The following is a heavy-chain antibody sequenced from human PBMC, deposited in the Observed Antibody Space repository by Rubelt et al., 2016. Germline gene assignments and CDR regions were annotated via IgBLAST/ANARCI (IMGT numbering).Heavy chain of an antibody. J-gene: IGHJ4*02. CDR1: GDSITSTAYY. CDR2: IYYSGHT. CDR3: AGDHRDGNYDRFLTA. V-gene: IGHV4-39*02. D-gene: IGHD1-7*01. Sequence: QLQLQESGPGLVKPSETLSLTCAVSGDSITSTAYYWGWIRQPPGKWLEWIGSIYYSGHTYYNPSLQSRVTISVDTSKNQCSLELSSVTAEDTAVCCGAGDHRDGNYDRFLTAWGQGTLVTVAS.